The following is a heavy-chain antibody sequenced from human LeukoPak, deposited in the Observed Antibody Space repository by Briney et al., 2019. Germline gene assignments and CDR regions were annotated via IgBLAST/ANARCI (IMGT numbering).Heavy chain of an antibody. V-gene: IGHV4-39*02. CDR2: IDSSGTT. J-gene: IGHJ4*02. D-gene: IGHD3-22*01. Sequence: SETLSLTCTVSGASLSRDTYFWGWIRQSPEKGLEWIGSIDSSGTTHYNSSLKSRVVISVDTSRNQVSLNLTSVTSADTAVYYCARAAYDNSGYLTLWGQGTLVTVSS. CDR1: GASLSRDTYF. CDR3: ARAAYDNSGYLTL.